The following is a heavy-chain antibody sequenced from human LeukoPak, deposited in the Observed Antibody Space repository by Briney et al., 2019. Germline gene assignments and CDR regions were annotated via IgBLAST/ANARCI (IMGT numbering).Heavy chain of an antibody. Sequence: GGSLRLSCAASGFPFSTHSLNWVRQAPGKGLEWVSSICAGGEFVYYGDSVKGRFTMSRDNAKNSLHLQMDSLTAEDTAVYYGVRDKYDRNNYAYFGSWGHGTLVTVSS. D-gene: IGHD3-22*01. CDR2: ICAGGEFV. J-gene: IGHJ4*01. CDR1: GFPFSTHS. CDR3: VRDKYDRNNYAYFGS. V-gene: IGHV3-21*01.